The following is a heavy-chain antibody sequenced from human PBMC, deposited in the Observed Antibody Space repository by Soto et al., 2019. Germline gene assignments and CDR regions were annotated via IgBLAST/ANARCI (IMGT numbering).Heavy chain of an antibody. CDR2: INHSGST. J-gene: IGHJ6*02. CDR3: AREEEGSGYCPFHYYYYGMDV. D-gene: IGHD3-3*01. V-gene: IGHV4-34*01. CDR1: GGSFSGYY. Sequence: PSETLSLTCAVYGGSFSGYYWSWLRQPPGKWLEWIGEINHSGSTNYNPSLKSRVTISVDTSKNQFSLKLSSVTAADTAVYYCAREEEGSGYCPFHYYYYGMDVWGQGXTVTVYS.